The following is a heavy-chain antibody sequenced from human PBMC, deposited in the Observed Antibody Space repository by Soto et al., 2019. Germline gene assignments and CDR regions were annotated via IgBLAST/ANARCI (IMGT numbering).Heavy chain of an antibody. CDR1: GFSFDDYA. CDR2: ISWNSGSI. D-gene: IGHD2-8*02. CDR3: AKSTGGTANGLDV. V-gene: IGHV3-9*01. J-gene: IGHJ6*02. Sequence: EGQLLESGGGLVQPGRSLRLSCAASGFSFDDYAMHWVRQAPGKGLEWVSGISWNSGSIGYADSVKGRFTISRDNAKNSLSLQMTSLTGDDTALYYCAKSTGGTANGLDVWGQGTTVTVSS.